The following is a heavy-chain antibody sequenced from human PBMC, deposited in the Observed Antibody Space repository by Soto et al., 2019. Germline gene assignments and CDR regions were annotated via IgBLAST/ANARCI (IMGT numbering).Heavy chain of an antibody. Sequence: EVQLLESGGGLVQPGGSLRLSCAASGFTFINYAMSWFRQAPGEGLECVSVISASGGNTWYTASMKGRFTISRDTSKNTLYLQMNSLGAEETAVYYCAGGRQQSIIRQGVDVWGRGSTVPVSS. D-gene: IGHD3-3*01. V-gene: IGHV3-23*01. CDR2: ISASGGNT. J-gene: IGHJ6*02. CDR1: GFTFINYA. CDR3: AGGRQQSIIRQGVDV.